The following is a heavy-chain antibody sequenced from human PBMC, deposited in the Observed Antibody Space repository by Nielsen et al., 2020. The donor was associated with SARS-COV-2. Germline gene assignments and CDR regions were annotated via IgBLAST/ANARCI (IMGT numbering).Heavy chain of an antibody. Sequence: GGSLRLSCAASGFTFSSYGMHWVRQAPGKGLEWVAVIWYDGSNKYYADSVKGRFTISRDNSKNTLYLQMNSLRAEDTAVYYCARDLRLATSGGMDYWGQGTLVTVSS. CDR1: GFTFSSYG. CDR2: IWYDGSNK. J-gene: IGHJ4*02. CDR3: ARDLRLATSGGMDY. V-gene: IGHV3-33*01. D-gene: IGHD3-10*01.